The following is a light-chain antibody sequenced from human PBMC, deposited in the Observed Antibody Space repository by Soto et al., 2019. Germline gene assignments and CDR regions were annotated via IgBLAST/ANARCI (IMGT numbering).Light chain of an antibody. Sequence: QSALTQPASVSGSPGQSITISCTGTSSDVGAYNYVSRYQQHPGKAPKLMIYEVSYRPSGVSDRFSGSRSGNTASLTISGLQAEDESDYYCSSYTSSTTWVFGGGTKLTVL. V-gene: IGLV2-14*01. CDR2: EVS. CDR3: SSYTSSTTWV. CDR1: SSDVGAYNY. J-gene: IGLJ3*02.